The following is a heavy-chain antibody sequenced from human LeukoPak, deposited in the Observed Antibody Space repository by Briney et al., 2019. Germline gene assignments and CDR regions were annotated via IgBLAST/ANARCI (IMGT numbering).Heavy chain of an antibody. Sequence: GGSLRLSCVASGFTFNDYAMDWVRQGPGKGLEWVSGISWNSGTTVYADSVKGRFTISRDNGKKSLYLQMNSLRVEDMAFYYCGKVRYDSSGYAFDIWGPGTMVTVSS. CDR1: GFTFNDYA. CDR2: ISWNSGTT. D-gene: IGHD3-22*01. CDR3: GKVRYDSSGYAFDI. V-gene: IGHV3-9*03. J-gene: IGHJ3*02.